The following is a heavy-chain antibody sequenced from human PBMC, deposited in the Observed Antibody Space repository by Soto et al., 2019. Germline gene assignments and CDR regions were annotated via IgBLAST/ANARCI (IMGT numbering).Heavy chain of an antibody. Sequence: GASVKVSCKASGFTFTSSAVQWVRQARGQRLEWVGWIVVGSGNTNYAQKFQERVTITRDMSTSTAYMELSSLRSEDTAVYYCAAVSLPSTHSSSWTTLDYWGQGTLVTVSS. J-gene: IGHJ4*02. V-gene: IGHV1-58*01. CDR3: AAVSLPSTHSSSWTTLDY. CDR1: GFTFTSSA. D-gene: IGHD6-13*01. CDR2: IVVGSGNT.